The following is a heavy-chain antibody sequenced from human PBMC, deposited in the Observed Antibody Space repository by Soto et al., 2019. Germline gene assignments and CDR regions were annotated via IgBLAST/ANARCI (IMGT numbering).Heavy chain of an antibody. CDR3: AGFGFSRGYAY. Sequence: GASVKVSCKASGGTPNTYVISWVRQAPGQGLEWMGGIIPLFGSANYAQKFQGRVTMTADKSTSTVYMELSSLKSDDTAVYYCAGFGFSRGYAYWGQGTMVTVYS. V-gene: IGHV1-69*06. D-gene: IGHD3-22*01. CDR1: GGTPNTYV. J-gene: IGHJ4*02. CDR2: IIPLFGSA.